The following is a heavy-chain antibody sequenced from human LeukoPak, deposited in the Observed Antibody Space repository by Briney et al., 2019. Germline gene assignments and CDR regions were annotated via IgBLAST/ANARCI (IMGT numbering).Heavy chain of an antibody. D-gene: IGHD1-26*01. V-gene: IGHV4-38-2*01. Sequence: PSETLSLTCAVSGYSISSGYYWGWIRQPPGKGLEWIGSIYHSGSTYYNPSLKSRVTVSVDTSKNQFSLKLSSVTAADTAVYYCARREEDVAFDIWGQGTMVTVSS. CDR1: GYSISSGYY. CDR3: ARREEDVAFDI. J-gene: IGHJ3*02. CDR2: IYHSGST.